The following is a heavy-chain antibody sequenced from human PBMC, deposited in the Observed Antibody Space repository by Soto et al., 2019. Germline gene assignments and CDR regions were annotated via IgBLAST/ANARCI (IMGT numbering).Heavy chain of an antibody. CDR3: ARPNQFIMSRGTSWFDP. CDR2: IYPRDSDT. D-gene: IGHD1-26*01. CDR1: GYSFSDYW. J-gene: IGHJ5*02. V-gene: IGHV5-51*01. Sequence: PGEALKISCQGSGYSFSDYWIGWVRQMPGKGLEWMGIIYPRDSDTRYSPSFQGQVTISADKSISTAYLQWSSLKASDTAMYYCARPNQFIMSRGTSWFDPWGQGTLVTVSS.